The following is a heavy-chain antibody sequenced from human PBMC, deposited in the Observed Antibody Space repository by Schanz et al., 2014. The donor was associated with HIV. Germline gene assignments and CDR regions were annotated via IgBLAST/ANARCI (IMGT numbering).Heavy chain of an antibody. Sequence: EVQLVESGGGLVKPGGSLRLSCATSGFTLSDAWMSWVRQVPGKGLEWVGRIKSKTDGGTVDYAAPVKGRFTISRDDSKDRVYLQMNSLKTEDTAVYYCTTDRWEGYCTNGICYSYFDFWGQGTLVTVSS. CDR2: IKSKTDGGTV. CDR3: TTDRWEGYCTNGICYSYFDF. J-gene: IGHJ4*02. D-gene: IGHD2-8*01. CDR1: GFTLSDAW. V-gene: IGHV3-15*01.